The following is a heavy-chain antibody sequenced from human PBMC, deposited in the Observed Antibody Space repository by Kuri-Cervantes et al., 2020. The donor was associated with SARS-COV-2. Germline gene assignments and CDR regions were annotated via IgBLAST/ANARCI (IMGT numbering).Heavy chain of an antibody. CDR1: GITCSSYD. Sequence: GESLKISCAASGITCSSYDMHWVRQATGKGLEWVSAIGTAGDTYYPGSVKGRFTISRENAKNSLYLQMNSLRAGDTAVYYCARDGQYYYDSSGYYSDWYFDLWGRGTLVTVSS. V-gene: IGHV3-13*04. D-gene: IGHD3-22*01. J-gene: IGHJ2*01. CDR3: ARDGQYYYDSSGYYSDWYFDL. CDR2: IGTAGDT.